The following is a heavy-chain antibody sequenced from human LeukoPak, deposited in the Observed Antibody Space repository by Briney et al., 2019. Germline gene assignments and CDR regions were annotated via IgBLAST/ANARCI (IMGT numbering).Heavy chain of an antibody. CDR3: ARGVGFSHGAFDI. CDR1: GFTFSSYA. D-gene: IGHD2-15*01. Sequence: RPGGSLRLYCAASGFTFSSYAMHWVRQAPGKGLEWVAVISYDGSNKYYADSVKGRFTISRDNSKNTLYLQMNSLRAEDTAVYYCARGVGFSHGAFDIWGQGTMVTVSS. V-gene: IGHV3-30-3*01. J-gene: IGHJ3*02. CDR2: ISYDGSNK.